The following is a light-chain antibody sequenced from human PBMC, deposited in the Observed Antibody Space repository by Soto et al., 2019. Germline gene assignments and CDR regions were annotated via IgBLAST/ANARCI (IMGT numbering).Light chain of an antibody. CDR1: SSDVGGYNY. CDR3: SSYAGSNNFGV. CDR2: EVS. V-gene: IGLV2-8*01. J-gene: IGLJ1*01. Sequence: QSVLTQPPSASGSPGQSVTISCPGTSSDVGGYNYVSWYQQHPGKAPKLMIYEVSKRPSGVPDRFSGSKSGNTASLTVSGLQAEDEADYYCSSYAGSNNFGVFGTGTKLTVL.